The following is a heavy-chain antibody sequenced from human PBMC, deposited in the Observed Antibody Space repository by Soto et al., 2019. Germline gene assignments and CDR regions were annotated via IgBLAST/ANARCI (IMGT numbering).Heavy chain of an antibody. D-gene: IGHD6-13*01. V-gene: IGHV4-39*01. Sequence: PSETLSLTCTVSGGSISSSSYYWGWIRQPPGKGLEWIGSIYYSGSTYYNPSLKSRVTISVDTSKNQFSLKLSSVTAADTAVYYCARTGVYSSSWYGRISKQYYYYGMDVWGQATTVTVSS. CDR2: IYYSGST. CDR1: GGSISSSSYY. CDR3: ARTGVYSSSWYGRISKQYYYYGMDV. J-gene: IGHJ6*02.